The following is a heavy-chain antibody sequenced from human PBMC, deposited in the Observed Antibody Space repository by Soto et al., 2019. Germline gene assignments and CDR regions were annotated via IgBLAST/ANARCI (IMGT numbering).Heavy chain of an antibody. Sequence: VKVSCKASGYTFTSYTISWVRQAPGQGLEWMGRIIPILGIANYAQKFQGRVTITADKSTSTAYMELSSLRSEDTAVYYCARDGEVIAVAGKHDAFDIWGQGTMVTVSS. V-gene: IGHV1-69*04. J-gene: IGHJ3*02. D-gene: IGHD6-19*01. CDR1: GYTFTSYT. CDR3: ARDGEVIAVAGKHDAFDI. CDR2: IIPILGIA.